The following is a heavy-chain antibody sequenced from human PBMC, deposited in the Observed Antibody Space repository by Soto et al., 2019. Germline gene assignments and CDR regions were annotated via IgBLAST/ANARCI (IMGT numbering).Heavy chain of an antibody. V-gene: IGHV1-18*01. CDR3: ARDPYYYDSSGYSPVCAFDI. CDR2: ISAYSGVT. CDR1: GYTFSSYG. J-gene: IGHJ3*02. Sequence: ASVKVSCKSSGYTFSSYGVSWVRQAPGQGLEWLGWISAYSGVTNYAQKLQGRVTMTTDTSTSTAYMELRSLRSDDTAVYYCARDPYYYDSSGYSPVCAFDIWGQGTMVTVSS. D-gene: IGHD3-22*01.